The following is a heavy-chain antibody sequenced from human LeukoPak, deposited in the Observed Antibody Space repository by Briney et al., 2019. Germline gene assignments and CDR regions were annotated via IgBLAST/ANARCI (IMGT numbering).Heavy chain of an antibody. CDR3: ARDSTRIQLWYLGY. CDR2: INPNSGGT. CDR1: GYTFTGYY. D-gene: IGHD5-18*01. V-gene: IGHV1-2*02. Sequence: ASVKVSCMASGYTFTGYYMHWVRQAPGQGGEWMGWINPNSGGTNYVQKFQGRVTMTRDTSISTAYMELSRLRSDDTAVYDCARDSTRIQLWYLGYWGQGTLVTVSS. J-gene: IGHJ4*02.